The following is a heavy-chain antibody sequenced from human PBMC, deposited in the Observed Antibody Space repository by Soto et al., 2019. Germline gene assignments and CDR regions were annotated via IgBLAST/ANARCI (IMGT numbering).Heavy chain of an antibody. CDR2: IDYSGTT. Sequence: QVQLQESGPGLVKPSETLSLTCTVSGGSISVYYWSWIRQPPGKGLEWIGYIDYSGTTNYNPSLRSRVTMSVDTSKHQFSLRLTSVTAADTAVYYCARPSGYSTYWYAFDVWGQGTMVTVSS. CDR1: GGSISVYY. D-gene: IGHD6-13*01. V-gene: IGHV4-59*08. CDR3: ARPSGYSTYWYAFDV. J-gene: IGHJ3*01.